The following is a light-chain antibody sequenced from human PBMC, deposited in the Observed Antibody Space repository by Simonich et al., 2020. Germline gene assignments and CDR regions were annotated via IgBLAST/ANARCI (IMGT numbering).Light chain of an antibody. J-gene: IGLJ1*01. CDR2: KDS. V-gene: IGLV3-25*03. Sequence: SYELTQPPSVSVSPGQTARITCSGDALPKQYAYWYHQKPGQAPVLVIYKDSERPSGIPERFSGSSSGTTVTLTSSGVQAEDEADYYCQSADSSGTYLYVFGTGTKVTVL. CDR1: ALPKQY. CDR3: QSADSSGTYLYV.